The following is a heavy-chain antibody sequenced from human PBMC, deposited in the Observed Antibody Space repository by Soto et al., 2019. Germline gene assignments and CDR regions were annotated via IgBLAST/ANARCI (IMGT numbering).Heavy chain of an antibody. CDR3: TTTYPNDDSRVVAY. Sequence: EVQLVESGGGLVQPGRSLRLSCAASGFTFDDYAMHWVRQPPGKGLEWGSGITWNSGSKDYADSVKGRFTISRDNRKNSLYLQMNSLRGEDTALYYCTTTYPNDDSRVVAYWGQGTLVTVSS. V-gene: IGHV3-9*01. D-gene: IGHD1-1*01. CDR2: ITWNSGSK. CDR1: GFTFDDYA. J-gene: IGHJ4*02.